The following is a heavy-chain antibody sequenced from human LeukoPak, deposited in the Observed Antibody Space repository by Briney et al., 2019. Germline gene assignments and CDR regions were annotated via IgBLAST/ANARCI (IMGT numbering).Heavy chain of an antibody. CDR3: ARRVSGSLYYFDY. V-gene: IGHV4-59*08. CDR2: IYYSGST. Sequence: SETLSLTCTVSGGSLGSHYWSWIAQPPGKGLEWIGYIYYSGSTDYNPSLKSRVTISVDTSKNQFSLKLSSVTAADTAVYYCARRVSGSLYYFDYWGEGTLVTVSS. CDR1: GGSLGSHY. D-gene: IGHD3-10*01. J-gene: IGHJ4*02.